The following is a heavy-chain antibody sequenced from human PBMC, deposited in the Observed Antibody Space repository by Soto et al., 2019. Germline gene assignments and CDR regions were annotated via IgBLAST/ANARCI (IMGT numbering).Heavy chain of an antibody. Sequence: SETLSLTCTVSGGSISSGGYYWSWIRQHPGKGLEWIGYIYYSGSTYYNPSLKSRVTISVDTSKNQFSLKLSSVTAADTAVYYCARAPSSGYYPYYYGMDVWGQGTTVTVSS. CDR1: GGSISSGGYY. D-gene: IGHD3-22*01. V-gene: IGHV4-31*03. J-gene: IGHJ6*02. CDR2: IYYSGST. CDR3: ARAPSSGYYPYYYGMDV.